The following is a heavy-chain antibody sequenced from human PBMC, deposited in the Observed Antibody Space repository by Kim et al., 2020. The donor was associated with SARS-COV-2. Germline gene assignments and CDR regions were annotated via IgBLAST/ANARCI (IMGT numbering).Heavy chain of an antibody. CDR3: TSGLGVYCGGDCYSRV. V-gene: IGHV3-15*01. J-gene: IGHJ6*02. Sequence: QGRFTISRDKSKHTLYLQMNSLKTEDTAVYYCTSGLGVYCGGDCYSRVWGQGTTVTVSS. D-gene: IGHD2-21*02.